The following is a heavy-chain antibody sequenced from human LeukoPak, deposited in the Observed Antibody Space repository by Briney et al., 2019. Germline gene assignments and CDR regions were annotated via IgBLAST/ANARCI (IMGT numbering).Heavy chain of an antibody. V-gene: IGHV3-48*04. J-gene: IGHJ3*02. CDR3: ARDADSSGYTTLPGDI. Sequence: GGSLRLSCAASGFTFSSYSMNWVRQAPGKGLEWVSYISSSSSTIYYADSVKGRFTISRDNAKNSLYLQMNSLRTEDTAVYYCARDADSSGYTTLPGDIWGQGTMVTVSS. CDR2: ISSSSSTI. D-gene: IGHD3-22*01. CDR1: GFTFSSYS.